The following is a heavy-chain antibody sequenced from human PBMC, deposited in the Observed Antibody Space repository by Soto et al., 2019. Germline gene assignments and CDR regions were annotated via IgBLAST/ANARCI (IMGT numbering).Heavy chain of an antibody. D-gene: IGHD2-15*01. CDR3: ARDLTEGYCSGGSCYYGMDV. CDR1: GYTFTSYG. CDR2: ISAYNGNT. J-gene: IGHJ6*02. Sequence: GASVKVSCKASGYTFTSYGISWVRQAPGQGLEWMGWISAYNGNTNYAQKLQGRVTMTRDTSTSTVYMELSSLRSEDTAVYYCARDLTEGYCSGGSCYYGMDVWGQGTTVTVS. V-gene: IGHV1-18*01.